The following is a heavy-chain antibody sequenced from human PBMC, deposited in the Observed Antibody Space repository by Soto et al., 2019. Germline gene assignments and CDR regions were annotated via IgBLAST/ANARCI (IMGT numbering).Heavy chain of an antibody. CDR2: IYYSGST. Sequence: SETLSLTCTVSGGSISSGDYYWSWIRQPPGKGLEWIGYIYYSGSTNYNPSLKSRVTISVDTSKNQFSLKLSSVTAADTAVYYRARSDGRYWGQGTLVTVSS. CDR3: ARSDGRY. V-gene: IGHV4-61*08. J-gene: IGHJ4*02. CDR1: GGSISSGDYY.